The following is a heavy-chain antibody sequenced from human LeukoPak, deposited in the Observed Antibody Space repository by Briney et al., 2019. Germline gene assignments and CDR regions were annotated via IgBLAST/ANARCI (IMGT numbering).Heavy chain of an antibody. CDR1: GLAFSSYG. Sequence: GRSLRLSCAASGLAFSSYGMGWGRQAPGKGLEWVAFINYSGKNRFHADSVKGRFTISRDNSNNTLLQQMDSLRAERTAVYYCERALVYWGQGTLVTVSS. CDR2: INYSGKNR. J-gene: IGHJ4*02. CDR3: ERALVY. V-gene: IGHV3-30*05.